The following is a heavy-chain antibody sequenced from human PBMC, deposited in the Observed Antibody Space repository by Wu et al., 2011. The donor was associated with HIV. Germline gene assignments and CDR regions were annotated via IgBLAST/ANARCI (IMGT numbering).Heavy chain of an antibody. J-gene: IGHJ4*02. CDR1: GYTFTGYY. V-gene: IGHV1-2*02. CDR2: INPHSGGT. D-gene: IGHD2-2*01. Sequence: QVQLVQSGAEVKKPGASVKVSCKASGYTFTGYYMHWVRQAPGQGLEWMGWINPHSGGTNYAQKFQGRVTMTREKSISTAYMELSSLRSDDTAVYYCARESSTSFNYWGQGTLVTVSS. CDR3: ARESSTSFNY.